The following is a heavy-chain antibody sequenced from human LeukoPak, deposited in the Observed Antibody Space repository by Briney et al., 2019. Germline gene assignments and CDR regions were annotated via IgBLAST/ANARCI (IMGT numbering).Heavy chain of an antibody. V-gene: IGHV4-59*08. Sequence: SETLSLTCTVSGGSISSYYWSWIRQPPGKGLEWIGYIYYSGSTNYNPSLKSRVTISVDTSKNQFSLKLSSVTAADTAVYYCASRYYYDSSGYPGWGQGTLVTVSS. CDR2: IYYSGST. J-gene: IGHJ4*02. D-gene: IGHD3-22*01. CDR1: GGSISSYY. CDR3: ASRYYYDSSGYPG.